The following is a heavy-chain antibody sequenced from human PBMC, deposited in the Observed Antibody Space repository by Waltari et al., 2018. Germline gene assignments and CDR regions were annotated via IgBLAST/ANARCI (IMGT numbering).Heavy chain of an antibody. CDR2: INACNGNT. V-gene: IGHV1-3*01. CDR1: GYTFTSYA. J-gene: IGHJ4*02. Sequence: QVQLVQSGAEVKKPGASVKVSCKASGYTFTSYAMHWVRQAPGQRLEWMGWINACNGNTKYSQKFQGRVTITRDTSASTAYMELSSLRSEDTAVYYCAREGVWFRELLGYWGQGTLVTVSS. CDR3: AREGVWFRELLGY. D-gene: IGHD3-10*01.